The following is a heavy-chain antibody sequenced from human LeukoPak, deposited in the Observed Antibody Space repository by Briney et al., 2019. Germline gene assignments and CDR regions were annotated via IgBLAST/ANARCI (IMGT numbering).Heavy chain of an antibody. CDR3: ARGSRLRAFDI. CDR2: IYYSGST. CDR1: GGSISSGGYY. D-gene: IGHD2-21*01. J-gene: IGHJ3*02. Sequence: PSETLSLTCTVSGGSISSGGYYWSWIRQHPGKGLEWIGYIYYSGSTYYNPSLKSRVTISVDTSKNQFSLKLSSVTAADTAVYYCARGSRLRAFDIWGQGTMVTVSS. V-gene: IGHV4-31*03.